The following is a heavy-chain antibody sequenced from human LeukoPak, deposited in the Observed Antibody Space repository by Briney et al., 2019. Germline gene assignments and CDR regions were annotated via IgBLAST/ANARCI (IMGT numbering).Heavy chain of an antibody. D-gene: IGHD2-8*02. CDR3: VREESGGYFDY. J-gene: IGHJ4*02. CDR2: ITPSVDTT. CDR1: GYTFTNYL. V-gene: IGHV1-46*01. Sequence: ASVKVSCKASGYTFTNYLLHWVRQAPGQGLEWVGRITPSVDTTNFAQKFRDRVTMTRDTSTSTVYMELSSLRSEDTAVYHCVREESGGYFDYWGQGTLVTVSS.